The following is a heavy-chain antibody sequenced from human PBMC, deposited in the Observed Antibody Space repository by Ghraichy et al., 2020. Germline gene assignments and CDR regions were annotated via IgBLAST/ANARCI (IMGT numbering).Heavy chain of an antibody. J-gene: IGHJ3*02. D-gene: IGHD2-15*01. CDR1: GFTFSSYA. CDR3: AKGVDCSGGSCYFHAFDI. CDR2: ISSNGGST. V-gene: IGHV3-23*01. Sequence: GESLNISCAASGFTFSSYAMSWVRQAPGKGLEWVSTISSNGGSTYYADSVKGRFTISRDNSKNTLYLQMNSLRAEDTAVHYCAKGVDCSGGSCYFHAFDIWGQGTMVTVSS.